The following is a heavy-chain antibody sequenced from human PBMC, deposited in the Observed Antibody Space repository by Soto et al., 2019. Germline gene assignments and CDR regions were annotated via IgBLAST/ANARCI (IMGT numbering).Heavy chain of an antibody. Sequence: SETLSLTCAVYGGSFSGYYWSWIRQPPGKXLEWIGEINHSGSTNYNPSLKSRVTISVDTSKNQFSLKLSSVTAADTAVYYCARGRGYCSSTSCFYYFDYWGQGTLVTVSS. CDR1: GGSFSGYY. CDR2: INHSGST. CDR3: ARGRGYCSSTSCFYYFDY. J-gene: IGHJ4*02. D-gene: IGHD2-2*01. V-gene: IGHV4-34*01.